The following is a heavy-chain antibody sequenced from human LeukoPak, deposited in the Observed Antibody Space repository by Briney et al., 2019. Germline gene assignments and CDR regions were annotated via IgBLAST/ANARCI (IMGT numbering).Heavy chain of an antibody. V-gene: IGHV4-39*07. CDR3: ARYYCSSTSCYTSRFDS. D-gene: IGHD2-2*02. CDR1: RGSTSSSSYY. CDR2: MYYIGST. J-gene: IGHJ4*02. Sequence: PSETLSLTCTVSRGSTSSSSYYWGWIRQPPGKGLEWIGSMYYIGSTYYNPSLKTRVTISVDTSKNQFSLKLSSVTAADTAVYYCARYYCSSTSCYTSRFDSWGLGTLVTVSS.